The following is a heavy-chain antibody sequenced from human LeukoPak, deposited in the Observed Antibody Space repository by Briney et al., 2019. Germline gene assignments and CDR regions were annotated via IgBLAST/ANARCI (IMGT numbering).Heavy chain of an antibody. Sequence: ASVKVSCKTSGYSFTDYYMHWVRQAPGQGLEWMGWINPNSGGTSSAQKFRGRITMTRDTPITTVYMEVSWLTSDDTAIYYCARADRLHGGPYLIGPWGQGTLVTVSS. CDR3: ARADRLHGGPYLIGP. D-gene: IGHD3-16*01. CDR1: GYSFTDYY. CDR2: INPNSGGT. V-gene: IGHV1-2*02. J-gene: IGHJ5*02.